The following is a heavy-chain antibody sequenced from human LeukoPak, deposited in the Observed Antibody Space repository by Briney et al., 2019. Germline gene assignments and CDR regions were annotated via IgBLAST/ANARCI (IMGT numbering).Heavy chain of an antibody. J-gene: IGHJ4*02. D-gene: IGHD6-19*01. CDR2: IKEDGSSQ. Sequence: GVSLRLSCVASGFTFSHSWMTWVRQAPGKGLEWVGHIKEDGSSQNYADSVKGRFTISRDNAKSSLHLQMNGLRAEDTAMYYCVEDSGWFHFDSWGQGTLVTVSS. CDR1: GFTFSHSW. CDR3: VEDSGWFHFDS. V-gene: IGHV3-7*03.